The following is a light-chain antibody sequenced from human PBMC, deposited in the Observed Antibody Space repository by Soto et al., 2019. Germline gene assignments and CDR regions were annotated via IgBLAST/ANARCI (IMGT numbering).Light chain of an antibody. J-gene: IGKJ5*01. V-gene: IGKV3-11*01. Sequence: ENVMRESPATLYLSPGERATLSCRASQSINSYLTWLQQKPGQAPRLLIFDASDRATGIPARFSGSGSGTDFTLTISSLEPEDFAVYYCQQRSNWPITFGQGALLE. CDR2: DAS. CDR1: QSINSY. CDR3: QQRSNWPIT.